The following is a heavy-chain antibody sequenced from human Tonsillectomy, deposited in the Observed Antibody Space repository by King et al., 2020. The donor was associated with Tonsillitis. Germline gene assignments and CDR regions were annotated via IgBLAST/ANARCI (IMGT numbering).Heavy chain of an antibody. CDR1: GGSLSRGGYS. J-gene: IGHJ3*02. V-gene: IGHV4-30-2*01. Sequence: LPLPASVSGLVTPSQPLSLTCAVSGGSLSRGGYSWTWIRQPPGKGLEWLGYIYHGGRIYYSPSLKRRVTISVDRSKNQFSLKLTSVTAADTAVYYGARWTNSHYAWEIWGQGTLGTGS. D-gene: IGHD1-26*01. CDR3: ARWTNSHYAWEI. CDR2: IYHGGRI.